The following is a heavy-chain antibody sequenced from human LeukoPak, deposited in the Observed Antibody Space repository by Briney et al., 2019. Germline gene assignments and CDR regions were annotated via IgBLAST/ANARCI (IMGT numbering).Heavy chain of an antibody. J-gene: IGHJ6*04. Sequence: GGSLRLSCAASGFIFSRYAMSWVRQAPGKGLEWVSGISGSGYDTYYADSVKGRVTISRDNSKNTLYLQMNRLRAEDTAVYYCARLGYCDSTGCQDVDVWGKGTTVTVSS. V-gene: IGHV3-23*01. D-gene: IGHD2-2*01. CDR1: GFIFSRYA. CDR3: ARLGYCDSTGCQDVDV. CDR2: ISGSGYDT.